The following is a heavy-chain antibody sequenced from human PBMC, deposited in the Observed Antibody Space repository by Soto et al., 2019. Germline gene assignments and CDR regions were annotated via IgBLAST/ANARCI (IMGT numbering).Heavy chain of an antibody. D-gene: IGHD5-12*01. J-gene: IGHJ4*02. CDR1: GGTFSSLG. CDR3: ATRGTQGRWLEFADY. CDR2: IIPISGRT. Sequence: QVQLLQSGAEVKRPGSSVKVSCEASGGTFSSLGFTWVRQAPGQGLGWMAGIIPISGRTTFAQKFQGRVTITADESTRATYMELTTLTSDDTAMYYCATRGTQGRWLEFADYWGQGTLVTVSS. V-gene: IGHV1-69*01.